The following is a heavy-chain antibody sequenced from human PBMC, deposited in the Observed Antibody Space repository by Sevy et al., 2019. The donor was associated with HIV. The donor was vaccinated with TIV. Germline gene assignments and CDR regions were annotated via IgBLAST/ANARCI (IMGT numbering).Heavy chain of an antibody. J-gene: IGHJ4*02. Sequence: GESLKISCKGSGYSFTSYWIGWVRQMPGKGLEWMGIIYPGDSDTRYSPSFQGQVTISADKSISTAYLQWGSLKASDTAMYYCAGQGGSGWTSTVAYFDYWGQGTLVTVSS. V-gene: IGHV5-51*01. CDR3: AGQGGSGWTSTVAYFDY. D-gene: IGHD6-19*01. CDR1: GYSFTSYW. CDR2: IYPGDSDT.